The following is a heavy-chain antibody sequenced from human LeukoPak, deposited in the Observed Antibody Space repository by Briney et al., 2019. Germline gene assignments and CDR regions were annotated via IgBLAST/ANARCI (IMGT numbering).Heavy chain of an antibody. CDR1: GFTFSDYK. CDR3: AKDLRIRAGVPDY. V-gene: IGHV3-21*04. D-gene: IGHD2-8*01. J-gene: IGHJ4*02. Sequence: GGSLRLSCAASGFTFSDYKMNWVRQAPGKGLEWVSSISTSSSHIYYADAVKGRFTISRDNAKNSLFLQMNSLRAEDTAVYYCAKDLRIRAGVPDYWGQGTLVTVSS. CDR2: ISTSSSHI.